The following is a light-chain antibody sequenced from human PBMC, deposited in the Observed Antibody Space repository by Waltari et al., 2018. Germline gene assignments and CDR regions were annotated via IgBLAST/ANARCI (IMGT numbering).Light chain of an antibody. J-gene: IGKJ4*01. CDR2: LGS. CDR1: QSLLHSNGYNY. CDR3: MQALQIPPT. Sequence: DIVMTQSPLSLPVTPGEPASISCRSSQSLLHSNGYNYLDLYLQKPGQSPQLLIYLGSNRASGVPDRFSGSGSGTDFTLKISRVEAEDVGVYYCMQALQIPPTFGGGTKVEIK. V-gene: IGKV2-28*01.